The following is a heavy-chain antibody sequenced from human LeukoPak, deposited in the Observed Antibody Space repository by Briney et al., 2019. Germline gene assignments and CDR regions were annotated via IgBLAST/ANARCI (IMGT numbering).Heavy chain of an antibody. CDR3: ARARLRYFDWLSFGRAFDI. Sequence: SETLSLTCAVYGGSFSGYYWSWIRQPPGKGLEWIGEINHSGSTYYNPSLKSRVSISVDTSKNQFSLKLSSVTAADTAVYYCARARLRYFDWLSFGRAFDIWGQGTMVTVSS. CDR1: GGSFSGYY. J-gene: IGHJ3*02. V-gene: IGHV4-34*01. D-gene: IGHD3-9*01. CDR2: INHSGST.